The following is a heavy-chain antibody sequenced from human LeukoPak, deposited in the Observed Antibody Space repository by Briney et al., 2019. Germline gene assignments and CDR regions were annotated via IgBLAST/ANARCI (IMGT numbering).Heavy chain of an antibody. Sequence: SETLSLTCTVSGGSISSSSYYWGWIRQPPGKGLEWIGSIYYSGSIYYNPSLKSRVTISVDTSKNQFSLKLSSVTAADTAVYYCASLLRGSYPLFDYWGQGTLVTVSS. CDR1: GGSISSSSYY. V-gene: IGHV4-39*01. D-gene: IGHD1-26*01. CDR2: IYYSGSI. CDR3: ASLLRGSYPLFDY. J-gene: IGHJ4*02.